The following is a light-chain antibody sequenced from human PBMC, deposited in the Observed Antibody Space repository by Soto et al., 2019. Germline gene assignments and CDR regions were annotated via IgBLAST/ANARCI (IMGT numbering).Light chain of an antibody. CDR2: DVS. CDR3: QQYNNWPFT. Sequence: EIVMTQSPAALSVSPGERATRSCRASQSVSSTLAWYQQKLGQAPRLLVYDVSSRAAGVPARFSGGGSETEFTLTISSLQSEDFAVYYCQQYNNWPFTFGGGTKVEIK. CDR1: QSVSST. V-gene: IGKV3-15*01. J-gene: IGKJ4*01.